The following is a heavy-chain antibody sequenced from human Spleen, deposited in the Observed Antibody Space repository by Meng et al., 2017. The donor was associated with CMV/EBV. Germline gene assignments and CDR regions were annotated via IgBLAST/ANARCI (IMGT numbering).Heavy chain of an antibody. D-gene: IGHD6-25*01. CDR3: AGGSGWPFFDY. CDR1: GYTFTSHG. CDR2: ISAYNGHT. V-gene: IGHV1-18*01. Sequence: ASVKVSCKASGYTFTSHGVNWVRQAPGQGLEWMAWISAYNGHTNYAHKFQGRVTVPADTSTSTAYMELRSLRTDDTAVYDCAGGSGWPFFDYWGQGTLVTVSS. J-gene: IGHJ4*02.